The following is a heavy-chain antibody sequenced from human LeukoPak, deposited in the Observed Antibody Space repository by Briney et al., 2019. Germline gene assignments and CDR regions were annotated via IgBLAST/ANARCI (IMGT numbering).Heavy chain of an antibody. V-gene: IGHV3-33*06. J-gene: IGHJ4*02. Sequence: GGSLRLSCAAAGFTFSHYGMHWVRQAPGKGSEWVAVIWSDGTNQYYADSVKGRFTISRDDSGNTVYLQMNSLRPEDTAVYYCAKDAQRGFDYSNSLENWGKGTPVTVST. CDR2: IWSDGTNQ. CDR3: AKDAQRGFDYSNSLEN. CDR1: GFTFSHYG. D-gene: IGHD4-11*01.